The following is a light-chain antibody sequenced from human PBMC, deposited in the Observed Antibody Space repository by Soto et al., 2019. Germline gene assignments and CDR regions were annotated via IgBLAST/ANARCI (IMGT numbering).Light chain of an antibody. CDR1: QSVSSN. J-gene: IGKJ5*01. CDR2: GAS. Sequence: EIVMTPSPATLSVSPVERATLSCRASQSVSSNLAWYQQKPGQAPSLLIYGASTRATGTPARFSGSGSGTDFTLIINRLEPEDVAIYYCQQYGGSPRITFGQGTRLEIK. V-gene: IGKV3-15*01. CDR3: QQYGGSPRIT.